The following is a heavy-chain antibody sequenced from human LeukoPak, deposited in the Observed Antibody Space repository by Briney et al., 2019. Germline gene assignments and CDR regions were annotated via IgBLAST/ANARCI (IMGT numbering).Heavy chain of an antibody. CDR2: IYYSGST. D-gene: IGHD2/OR15-2a*01. CDR1: GGSFSSYY. V-gene: IGHV4-39*01. CDR3: ARLTIYASGEDS. J-gene: IGHJ4*02. Sequence: KASETLSLTCAVFGGSFSSYYWGWIRQPPGKGLEWIGSIYYSGSTYYDPSLKSRVTISVDTSKNQFSLKLSSVTAADTAVYYCARLTIYASGEDSWGQGTLVTVSS.